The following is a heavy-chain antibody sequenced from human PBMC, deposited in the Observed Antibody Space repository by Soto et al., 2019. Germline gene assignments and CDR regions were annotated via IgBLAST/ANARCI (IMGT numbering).Heavy chain of an antibody. CDR3: AKNSYGDSWNFGLDV. Sequence: EGQLLESGGGLVQPGGSLRLSCTTSRFSLNTYGMTWVRRAPGKGLEWVSTLSASGSGSYYAESVKGRFTVSRDNSKNTMYLQMNSLRDEDTAVYYCAKNSYGDSWNFGLDVWGQGTTVTVSS. J-gene: IGHJ6*02. D-gene: IGHD4-17*01. CDR2: LSASGSGS. CDR1: RFSLNTYG. V-gene: IGHV3-23*01.